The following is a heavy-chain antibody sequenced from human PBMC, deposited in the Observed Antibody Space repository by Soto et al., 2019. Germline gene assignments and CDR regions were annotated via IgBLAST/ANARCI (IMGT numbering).Heavy chain of an antibody. CDR2: ISGSGGST. CDR3: AIRTAARPNHPTDY. CDR1: GFTFSSYA. J-gene: IGHJ4*02. V-gene: IGHV3-23*01. D-gene: IGHD6-6*01. Sequence: GGSLRLSCAASGFTFSSYAMSWVRQAPGKGLEWVSAISGSGGSTYYADSVKGRFTISRDNSKNTLYLQMNSLRAEDTAVYYYAIRTAARPNHPTDYWGQGTLVTVSS.